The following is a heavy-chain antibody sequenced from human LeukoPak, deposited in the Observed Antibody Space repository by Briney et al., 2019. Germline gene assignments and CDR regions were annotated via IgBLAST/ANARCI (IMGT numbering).Heavy chain of an antibody. D-gene: IGHD1-26*01. CDR2: ISGFTGAT. CDR1: GYTFTIYG. Sequence: ASVRVSCKASGYTFTIYGMSWVRQAPGHRLEWIGWISGFTGATNYAQKFQGRLSMTIDTSTNTTYMDLRTVTSDDTAIYYCARALPGAATAHNWFDPWGQGTLVTVSS. J-gene: IGHJ5*02. V-gene: IGHV1-18*01. CDR3: ARALPGAATAHNWFDP.